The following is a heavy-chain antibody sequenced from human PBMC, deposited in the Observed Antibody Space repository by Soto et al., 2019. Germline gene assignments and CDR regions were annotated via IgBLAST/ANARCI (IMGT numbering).Heavy chain of an antibody. D-gene: IGHD1-26*01. CDR3: AKNQGVELVPLATVDWFDP. J-gene: IGHJ5*02. CDR2: ISGSGFKK. CDR1: GFIFENFG. Sequence: GGSLRLSCAASGFIFENFGMSWVRQAPGKGLEWISSISGSGFKKYYADSVRGRFTISRDNSKSTVYLELNNLSAEDTAVYHCAKNQGVELVPLATVDWFDPWGQGSVVTVS. V-gene: IGHV3-23*01.